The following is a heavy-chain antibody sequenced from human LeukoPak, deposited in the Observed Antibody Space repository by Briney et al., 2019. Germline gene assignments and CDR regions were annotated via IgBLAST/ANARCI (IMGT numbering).Heavy chain of an antibody. D-gene: IGHD2-15*01. J-gene: IGHJ4*02. CDR2: IWYDGSNK. CDR1: GFTFSSYG. CDR3: ARDPPYCSGGSCYHLDY. V-gene: IGHV3-33*01. Sequence: GGSLRLSCAASGFTFSSYGMHWVRQAPGKGLEWVAVIWYDGSNKYYADSVKGRFTISRDNSKNTLYLQMNSLRAEDTAVYYCARDPPYCSGGSCYHLDYWGQGTLVAVSS.